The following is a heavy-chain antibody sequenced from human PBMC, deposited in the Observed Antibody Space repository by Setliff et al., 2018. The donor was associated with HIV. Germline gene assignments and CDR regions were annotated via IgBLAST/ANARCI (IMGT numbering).Heavy chain of an antibody. V-gene: IGHV4-30-4*08. CDR1: GDSIISGDYY. J-gene: IGHJ5*02. Sequence: SETLSLTCPVSGDSIISGDYYWSWIRQSPGKGLEWIGHIHYKGNIDYNASLKSRLAISSDTSKNQFSLNLSSVIAADTAIYFCARFTVVVFGAGEPSWFDPWGQGILVTVSS. CDR3: ARFTVVVFGAGEPSWFDP. CDR2: IHYKGNI. D-gene: IGHD2-15*01.